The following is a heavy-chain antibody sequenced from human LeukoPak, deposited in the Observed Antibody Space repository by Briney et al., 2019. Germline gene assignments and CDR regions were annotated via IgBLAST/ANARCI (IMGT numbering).Heavy chain of an antibody. CDR2: IIPILGIA. CDR1: GGTFSSYA. J-gene: IGHJ6*02. V-gene: IGHV1-69*04. Sequence: SVKVSCKASGGTFSSYAISWVRPPPAQGLEWMGRIIPILGIANYAQKFHDRVTITADKSTSTDYMELSSLRSEDTDVYFCARANYGGLHYYYYGMDVWGQGTTVTVSS. D-gene: IGHD4-23*01. CDR3: ARANYGGLHYYYYGMDV.